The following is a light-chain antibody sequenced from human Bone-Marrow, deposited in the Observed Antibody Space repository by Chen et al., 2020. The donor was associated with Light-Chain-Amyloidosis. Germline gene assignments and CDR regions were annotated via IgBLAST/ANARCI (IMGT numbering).Light chain of an antibody. J-gene: IGLJ3*02. CDR1: NIGPTS. CDR3: QVWDRSSDRPV. Sequence: SYVLTLPSSVSVAPGQTATVACGGNNIGPTSVHWYQQTPGQAPLLVVYDDSHRPSGIPERLSGSNSGNTATLTISRVEAGDEADYYCQVWDRSSDRPVFGGGTKLTVL. V-gene: IGLV3-21*02. CDR2: DDS.